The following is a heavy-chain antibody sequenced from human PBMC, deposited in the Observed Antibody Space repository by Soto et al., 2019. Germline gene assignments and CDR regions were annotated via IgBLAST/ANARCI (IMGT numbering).Heavy chain of an antibody. V-gene: IGHV1-69*02. J-gene: IGHJ6*02. CDR3: ARVNRQYYYGMDV. Sequence: QVPLVQSGAEVKKPGSSVKVSCKASGGTFSSYTISWVRQAPGQGLEWMGRIIPILGIANYAQKFQGRVTITVDKSTSTAYMELSSLRSEDTAVYYCARVNRQYYYGMDVWGQGTTVTVSS. CDR2: IIPILGIA. CDR1: GGTFSSYT.